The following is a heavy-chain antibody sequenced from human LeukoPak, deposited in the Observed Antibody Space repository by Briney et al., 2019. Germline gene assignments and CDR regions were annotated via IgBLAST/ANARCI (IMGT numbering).Heavy chain of an antibody. CDR2: IYSGGST. V-gene: IGHV3-66*01. J-gene: IGHJ4*02. CDR1: GFTVSNNF. Sequence: GGSLRLSCAASGFTVSNNFMSWVRQAPGKGLEWVSVIYSGGSTYYADSVKGRFTISRDTSKNTLYLQMNSLRAEDTAVYYCARDLTVYGNNPLYYFDYWGQGTLVTVSS. CDR3: ARDLTVYGNNPLYYFDY. D-gene: IGHD4-17*01.